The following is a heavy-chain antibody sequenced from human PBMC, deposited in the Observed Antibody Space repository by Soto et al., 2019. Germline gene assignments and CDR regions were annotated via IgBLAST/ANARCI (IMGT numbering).Heavy chain of an antibody. V-gene: IGHV4-4*07. Sequence: KTSDTLSLTCTVSGGSISCFYWNWFRQPAGKGLEWIGRIHTGGTTNYKPSLRSRVTMSVDTSKNQFSLKLTSVTAADTAVYYCARISGGPIRWGQGTLVTVSS. CDR1: GGSISCFY. J-gene: IGHJ4*02. CDR3: ARISGGPIR. CDR2: IHTGGTT.